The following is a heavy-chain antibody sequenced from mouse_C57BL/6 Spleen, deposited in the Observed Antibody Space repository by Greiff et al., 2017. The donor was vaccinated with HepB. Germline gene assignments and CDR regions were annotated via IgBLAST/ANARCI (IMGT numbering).Heavy chain of an antibody. Sequence: EVQLQESGGGLVKPGGSLKLSCAASGFTFSDYGMHWVRQAPEKGLEWVAYISSGSSTIYYADTVKGRFTISRDNAKNTLFLQMTSLRSEDTAMYYCARDGAYWGQGTLVTVSA. CDR1: GFTFSDYG. V-gene: IGHV5-17*01. J-gene: IGHJ3*01. CDR2: ISSGSSTI. CDR3: ARDGAY. D-gene: IGHD2-3*01.